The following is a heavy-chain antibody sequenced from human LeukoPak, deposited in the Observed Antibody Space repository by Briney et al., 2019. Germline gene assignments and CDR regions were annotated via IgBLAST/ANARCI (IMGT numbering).Heavy chain of an antibody. CDR1: GGSISSGGYS. V-gene: IGHV4-30-2*01. J-gene: IGHJ4*02. D-gene: IGHD5-24*01. CDR3: ARGEEDGYNLWAFDI. Sequence: SETLSLTCAVSGGSISSGGYSWSWIRQPPGKGLEWIGYIYHSGSTYYNPSLKSRVTMSVDRSKNQFSLKLSSVTAADTAVYYCARGEEDGYNLWAFDIWGQGTLVTVSS. CDR2: IYHSGST.